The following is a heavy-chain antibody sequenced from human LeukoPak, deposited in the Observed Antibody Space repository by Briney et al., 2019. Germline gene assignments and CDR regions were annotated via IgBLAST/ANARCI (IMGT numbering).Heavy chain of an antibody. CDR2: VHTSGST. J-gene: IGHJ4*02. Sequence: PSETLSLTCTVSGDSITNYYWTWIRQSAGKGPEWIGRVHTSGSTSYNPSLKSRLNMSVDTSKNQFSLLLSSVTAADTAVYFCARDSGSGWPLFDDWGQGTLVTVSS. V-gene: IGHV4-4*07. CDR1: GDSITNYY. D-gene: IGHD6-19*01. CDR3: ARDSGSGWPLFDD.